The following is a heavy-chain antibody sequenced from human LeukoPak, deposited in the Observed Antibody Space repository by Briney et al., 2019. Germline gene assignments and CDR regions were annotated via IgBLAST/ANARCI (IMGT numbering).Heavy chain of an antibody. V-gene: IGHV3-30*04. D-gene: IGHD1-1*01. CDR2: ISYDGSNK. Sequence: GGSLRLSCAASRFTFSSYAMHWVRQAPGKGLEWVAVISYDGSNKYYADSVKGRFTISRDNSKNTLYLQMNSLRAEDTAVYYCARDPLGTRPGFDYWGQGTLVTVSS. CDR3: ARDPLGTRPGFDY. CDR1: RFTFSSYA. J-gene: IGHJ4*02.